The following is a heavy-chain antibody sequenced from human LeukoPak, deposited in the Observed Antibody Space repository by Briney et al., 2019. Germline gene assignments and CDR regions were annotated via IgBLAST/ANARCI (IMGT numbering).Heavy chain of an antibody. CDR2: IYYSGST. J-gene: IGHJ6*03. Sequence: PSETLSLTCTVSGGSISSYYWSWIRQPPGKGLEWIGYIYYSGSTNYNPSLKSRVTISVDTSKNQVSLKLSSVTAADTAVYYCARGIAVAGPFYYYYYYMDVWGKGTTVTVSS. CDR1: GGSISSYY. V-gene: IGHV4-59*01. D-gene: IGHD6-19*01. CDR3: ARGIAVAGPFYYYYYYMDV.